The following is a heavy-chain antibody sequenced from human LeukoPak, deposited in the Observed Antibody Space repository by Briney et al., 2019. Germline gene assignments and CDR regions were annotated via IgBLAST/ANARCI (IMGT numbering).Heavy chain of an antibody. Sequence: GGSLRLSCAASGFTFSSYSMNWVRQAPGKGLEWVSYISSSSSTIYYADSVKGRFTISRDNAKNSLYLQMNSLRAEDTAVYYCARDLYGGNSYDAFDIWGQGTMVTVSS. CDR3: ARDLYGGNSYDAFDI. J-gene: IGHJ3*02. CDR1: GFTFSSYS. V-gene: IGHV3-48*04. D-gene: IGHD4-23*01. CDR2: ISSSSSTI.